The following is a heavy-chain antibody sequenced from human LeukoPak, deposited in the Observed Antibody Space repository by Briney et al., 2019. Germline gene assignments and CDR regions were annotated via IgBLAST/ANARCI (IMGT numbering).Heavy chain of an antibody. J-gene: IGHJ3*02. Sequence: GGSLRLSCAASGNYWMHWVRQAPGKGLVWVSHINSDGSWTSYADSVKGRFTISRDDAKNSLYLQMNSLRDEDTAVYYCARIQLSQGGAFDIWGQGTMVTVSS. D-gene: IGHD5-18*01. CDR3: ARIQLSQGGAFDI. CDR2: INSDGSWT. CDR1: GNYW. V-gene: IGHV3-74*01.